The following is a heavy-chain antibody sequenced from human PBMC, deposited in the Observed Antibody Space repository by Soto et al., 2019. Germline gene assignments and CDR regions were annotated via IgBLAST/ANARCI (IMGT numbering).Heavy chain of an antibody. J-gene: IGHJ4*02. D-gene: IGHD4-4*01. CDR2: ISYSGYT. Sequence: SETLSLTCSVSGGSFRDHYWTWIRQPPGKGLEWIGYISYSGYTNYKPSLKSRLTMSVDMAKNQFSLKLNSLTAADTAVYYCARTTEKDGKEGLDYWGRGTLVTVSS. V-gene: IGHV4-59*11. CDR1: GGSFRDHY. CDR3: ARTTEKDGKEGLDY.